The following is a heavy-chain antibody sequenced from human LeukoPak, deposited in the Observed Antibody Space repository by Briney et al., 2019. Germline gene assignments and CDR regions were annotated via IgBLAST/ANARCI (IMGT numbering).Heavy chain of an antibody. CDR1: GGSISSYY. J-gene: IGHJ4*02. D-gene: IGHD1-26*01. V-gene: IGHV4-34*01. CDR3: ARGRIVGAQNDY. CDR2: INHSGST. Sequence: SETLSLTCTLSGGSISSYYWSWIRQPPGKGLEWIGEINHSGSTNYNPSLKSRVTISVDTSKNQFSLKLSSVTAADTAVYYCARGRIVGAQNDYWGQGTLVTVSS.